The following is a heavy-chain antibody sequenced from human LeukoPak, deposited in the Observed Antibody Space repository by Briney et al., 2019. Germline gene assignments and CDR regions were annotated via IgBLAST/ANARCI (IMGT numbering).Heavy chain of an antibody. J-gene: IGHJ5*02. D-gene: IGHD2-2*01. CDR1: GGSFSGYY. CDR3: ARRFGYCSSTSCYVGMGFDP. V-gene: IGHV4-34*01. Sequence: PSETLSLTCAVYGGSFSGYYWSWIRQPPGKGLEWSGEINHSGSTNYNPSLKSRVTISVDTSKNQFSLKLSSVTAADTAVYYCARRFGYCSSTSCYVGMGFDPWGQGTLVTVSS. CDR2: INHSGST.